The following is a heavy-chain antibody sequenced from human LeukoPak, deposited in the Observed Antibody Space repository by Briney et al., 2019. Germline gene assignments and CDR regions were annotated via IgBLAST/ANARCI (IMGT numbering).Heavy chain of an antibody. D-gene: IGHD2-2*01. CDR3: TRMPSTEIYYFYYMDG. Sequence: SGGSLRLSCAASEFTFSRYTVNWVRQAPGKGLEWVSGISSLGVSTYYADSVRGRFTISRDNSENTVYLQMDSLGTEDTAVYYCTRMPSTEIYYFYYMDGWGKGTTVTVSS. CDR2: ISSLGVST. J-gene: IGHJ6*03. V-gene: IGHV3-23*01. CDR1: EFTFSRYT.